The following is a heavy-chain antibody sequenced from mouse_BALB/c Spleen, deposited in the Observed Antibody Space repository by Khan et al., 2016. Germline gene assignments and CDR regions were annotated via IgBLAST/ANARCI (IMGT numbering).Heavy chain of an antibody. J-gene: IGHJ2*01. CDR3: ARGDDDRGYVDY. CDR1: GYSITSDYA. CDR2: ITYNGST. D-gene: IGHD2-4*01. Sequence: EVQLQESGPGLVKPSQSLSLTCTVTGYSITSDYAWNWIRQFPGNKLEWMGYITYNGSTSYNPSLKSRISITRDTSKNHFFLQWKEVNPEDTATYYCARGDDDRGYVDYWGQGTTLTVSS. V-gene: IGHV3-2*02.